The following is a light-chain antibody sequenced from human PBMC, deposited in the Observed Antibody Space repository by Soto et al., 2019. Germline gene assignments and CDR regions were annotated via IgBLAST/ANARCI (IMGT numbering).Light chain of an antibody. CDR3: SSYTRSSPLV. J-gene: IGLJ2*01. CDR1: SSDVGGYNY. CDR2: EVS. Sequence: QSALTQPASVSGSPGQSITISCTGTSSDVGGYNYVSWYQQHPGKAPKLMIYEVSNRPSGVSDRFSGSRSGYTASLTISGLQAEDEADYYCSSYTRSSPLVFGGGTKLTVL. V-gene: IGLV2-14*01.